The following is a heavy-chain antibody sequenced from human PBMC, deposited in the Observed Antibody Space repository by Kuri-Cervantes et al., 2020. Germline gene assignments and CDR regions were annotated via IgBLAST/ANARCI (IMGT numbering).Heavy chain of an antibody. CDR1: GFTFSSYD. D-gene: IGHD1-7*01. CDR3: TRYNWNYDAFDI. CDR2: IWYDGSNK. Sequence: GESLKISCAASGFTFSSYDMHWVRQAPGKGLEWVAVIWYDGSNKYYADSVKGRFTISRDNSKNTLYLQMNSLKTEDTAVYYCTRYNWNYDAFDIWGQGTMVTVSS. V-gene: IGHV3-33*08. J-gene: IGHJ3*02.